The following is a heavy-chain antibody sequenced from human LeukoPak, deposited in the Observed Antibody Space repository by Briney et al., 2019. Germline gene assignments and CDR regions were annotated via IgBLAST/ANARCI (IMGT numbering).Heavy chain of an antibody. J-gene: IGHJ4*02. V-gene: IGHV3-15*01. CDR1: GFTFSNAW. CDR2: TKSKTDGGTT. CDR3: TTDSEDIVVVPAAMTRLFFDY. Sequence: GGSLRLSCAASGFTFSNAWMSWVRQAPGKGLEWVGRTKSKTDGGTTDYAAPVKGRFTISRDDSKNTLYLQMNSLKTEDTAVYYCTTDSEDIVVVPAAMTRLFFDYWGQGTLVTVSS. D-gene: IGHD2-2*01.